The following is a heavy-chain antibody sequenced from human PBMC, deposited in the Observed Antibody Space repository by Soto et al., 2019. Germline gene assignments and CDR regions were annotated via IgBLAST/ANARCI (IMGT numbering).Heavy chain of an antibody. Sequence: QVQLQESGPGLVKPSGTLSLTCGVSGGSIRSNKWWSWVRQPPGKGLEWIGEIYHSGNTNYNPSLKSXXTXSXXKSKNQFSLKLNSVTAADTAVYYCAGWGDWMQQVLWGQGTLVTVSS. V-gene: IGHV4-4*02. CDR1: GGSIRSNKW. CDR3: AGWGDWMQQVL. J-gene: IGHJ4*02. D-gene: IGHD5-18*01. CDR2: IYHSGNT.